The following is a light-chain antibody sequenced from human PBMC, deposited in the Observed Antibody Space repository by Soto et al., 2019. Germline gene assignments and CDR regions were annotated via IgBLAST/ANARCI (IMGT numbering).Light chain of an antibody. CDR1: QSITNR. CDR3: QHYGGMWT. V-gene: IGKV1-5*01. CDR2: DAS. J-gene: IGKJ1*01. Sequence: DIPLTQSPSTLSASLGDGVSIXCRASQSITNRLAWYQQKPGKAPKVLIYDASNLEYGVPSRFSGSGFGTEFILTISSLQPDDFATYWCQHYGGMWTFGQGTKVDI.